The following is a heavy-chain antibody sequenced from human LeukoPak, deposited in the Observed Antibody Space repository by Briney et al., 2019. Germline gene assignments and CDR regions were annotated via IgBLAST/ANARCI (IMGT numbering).Heavy chain of an antibody. V-gene: IGHV1-69*04. J-gene: IGHJ4*02. CDR2: IIPIFGIA. CDR3: AAPPYYYDSSGYYYYY. D-gene: IGHD3-22*01. CDR1: GGTFSSYA. Sequence: SVKVSCKASGGTFSSYAISWVRQAPGQGLEWMGRIIPIFGIANYAQKFQGRVTITADKSTSTAYMELSSLRSEDTAVYYCAAPPYYYDSSGYYYYYWGQGTLVTVSS.